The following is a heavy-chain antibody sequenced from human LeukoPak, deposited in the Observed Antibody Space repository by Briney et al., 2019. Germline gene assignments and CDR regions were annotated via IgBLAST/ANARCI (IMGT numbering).Heavy chain of an antibody. V-gene: IGHV3-48*03. Sequence: GGSLRLSCAASGFTFSSYEMNWVRPAPGKGLGWVSYISSSGSTIYYADSVKGRFTISRDNAKNSLYLQMNSLRAEDTAVYYCARVDYYGSGSPSGMDVWGKGTTVTVSS. CDR1: GFTFSSYE. CDR2: ISSSGSTI. CDR3: ARVDYYGSGSPSGMDV. D-gene: IGHD3-10*01. J-gene: IGHJ6*04.